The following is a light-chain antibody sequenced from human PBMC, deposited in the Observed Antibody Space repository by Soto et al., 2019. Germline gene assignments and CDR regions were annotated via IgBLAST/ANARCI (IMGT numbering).Light chain of an antibody. Sequence: DIQMTQSPSTLSASVGDRVTITCRASQSVTNWLAWYQQKPGKDPNLLIYDASRLQSGIPSRFSGSGSGTEFTLTISNLQPDDFATYYCQQYTAYPYTFGRGTKLEIK. V-gene: IGKV1-5*01. CDR3: QQYTAYPYT. J-gene: IGKJ2*01. CDR2: DAS. CDR1: QSVTNW.